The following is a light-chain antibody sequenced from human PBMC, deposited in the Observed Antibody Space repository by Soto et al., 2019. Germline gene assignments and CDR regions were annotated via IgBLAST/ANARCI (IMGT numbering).Light chain of an antibody. CDR3: QQYNNWPRT. CDR1: QSVGHN. Sequence: DIVMTQSPVTLSLSPGDRATLSCRASQSVGHNLPWFQQKPGQAPRLLLYGASAGATGIPDRFSGSGFGTEFTLTIRSLQSEDLAVYYCQQYNNWPRTFGQGTKVEMK. V-gene: IGKV3-15*01. J-gene: IGKJ1*01. CDR2: GAS.